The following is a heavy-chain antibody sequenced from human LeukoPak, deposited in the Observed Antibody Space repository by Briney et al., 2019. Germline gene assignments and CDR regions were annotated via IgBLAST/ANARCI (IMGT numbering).Heavy chain of an antibody. J-gene: IGHJ6*02. D-gene: IGHD3-10*01. V-gene: IGHV1-69*13. CDR2: IIPIFGTA. CDR1: GATFSSYA. CDR3: ARASGRGAFYYYYYGMDV. Sequence: GASVKVSCKASGATFSSYAISWVRQAPGQGLEWMGGIIPIFGTANYAQKFQGRVTITADESTSTAYMELSSLRSEDTAEYYCARASGRGAFYYYYYGMDVWGQGTTVTVSS.